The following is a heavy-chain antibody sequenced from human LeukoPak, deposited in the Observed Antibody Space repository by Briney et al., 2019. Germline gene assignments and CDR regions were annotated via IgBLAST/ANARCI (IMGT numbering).Heavy chain of an antibody. CDR2: MNPNSGNT. J-gene: IGHJ5*02. Sequence: GASVKVSCKASGYTFTSYDINWVRQVTGQGLEWMGWMNPNSGNTGYAQKFQGRVTMTRNTSISTAYMELSSLRSEDTAVYYCAREDTAMDGGIWNNWFDPWGQGTLVTVSS. CDR3: AREDTAMDGGIWNNWFDP. V-gene: IGHV1-8*01. D-gene: IGHD5-18*01. CDR1: GYTFTSYD.